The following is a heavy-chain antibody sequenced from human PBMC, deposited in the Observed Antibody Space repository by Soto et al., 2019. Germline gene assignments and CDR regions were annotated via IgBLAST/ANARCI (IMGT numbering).Heavy chain of an antibody. CDR2: ISGSGGST. V-gene: IGHV3-23*01. Sequence: GGSLRLSCAASGFTFSSYAMSWVRQAPGKGLEWVSAISGSGGSTYYADSVKGRFTISRDNSKNTLYLQMNSLRAEDTAVYYCAKEEGAYYDILTGYYFDYWGQGTLVTVSS. J-gene: IGHJ4*02. CDR1: GFTFSSYA. D-gene: IGHD3-9*01. CDR3: AKEEGAYYDILTGYYFDY.